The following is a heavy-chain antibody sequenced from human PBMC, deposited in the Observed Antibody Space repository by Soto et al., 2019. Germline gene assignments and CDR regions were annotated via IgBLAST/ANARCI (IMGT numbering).Heavy chain of an antibody. CDR2: INAGNGDT. CDR1: GYTFTSYA. V-gene: IGHV1-3*01. CDR3: ARGQEYLGAFDI. Sequence: GASVKVSCKASGYTFTSYAMHWVRQAPGQRLEWMGWINAGNGDTGYAQKFQGRVTMTRNTSISTAYMELSSLRSEDTAVYYCARGQEYLGAFDIWGQGTMVT. J-gene: IGHJ3*02.